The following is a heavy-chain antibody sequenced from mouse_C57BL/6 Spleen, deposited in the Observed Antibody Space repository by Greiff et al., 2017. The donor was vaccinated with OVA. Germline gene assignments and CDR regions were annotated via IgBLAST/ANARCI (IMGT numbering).Heavy chain of an antibody. CDR3: ARDSSGFWYFDY. CDR1: GYTFTSYW. D-gene: IGHD3-2*02. J-gene: IGHJ2*01. Sequence: QVQLQQSGAELVMPGASVKLSCKASGYTFTSYWMHWVKQRPGQGLEWIGEIDPSDSYTNYNQKFKGKSTLTVDKSSSTAYMQLSSLTSEDSAVYYCARDSSGFWYFDYWGQGTTLTVSS. CDR2: IDPSDSYT. V-gene: IGHV1-69*01.